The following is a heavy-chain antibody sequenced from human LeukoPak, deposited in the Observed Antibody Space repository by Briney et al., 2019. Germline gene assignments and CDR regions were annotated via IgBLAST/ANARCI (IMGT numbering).Heavy chain of an antibody. D-gene: IGHD1-14*01. J-gene: IGHJ4*02. CDR2: IGPTGSDR. V-gene: IGHV3-21*06. CDR1: GLTFSTSA. CDR3: ATETNGHHYDY. Sequence: GGSLRLSCTASGLTFSTSAFSWVRQAPGKGLEWVASIGPTGSDRYHADSIKGRFTTSRDNANNFLYLQMNSLRAEDTAVYYCATETNGHHYDYWGQGTLLTVSS.